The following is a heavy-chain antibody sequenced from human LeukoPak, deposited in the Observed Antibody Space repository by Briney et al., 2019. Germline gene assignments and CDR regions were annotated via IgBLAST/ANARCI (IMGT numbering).Heavy chain of an antibody. D-gene: IGHD3-22*01. J-gene: IGHJ3*02. Sequence: ASVKVSCKASGYTFTSYDINWVRQATGQGLEWMGWMNPNSGNTGYAQKFQGRVTMTRNTSISTAYMELSSLRSEDTAVYYCARSPQYYYDSSGYADAFDIWGQGTMVTVSS. CDR1: GYTFTSYD. CDR3: ARSPQYYYDSSGYADAFDI. CDR2: MNPNSGNT. V-gene: IGHV1-8*01.